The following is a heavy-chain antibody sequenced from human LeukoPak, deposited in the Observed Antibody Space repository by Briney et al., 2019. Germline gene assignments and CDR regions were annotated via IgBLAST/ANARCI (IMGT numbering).Heavy chain of an antibody. V-gene: IGHV1-69*01. CDR1: GGTFSSYA. CDR3: ATLPVYAPGWYFDL. CDR2: IIPIFGTA. J-gene: IGHJ2*01. D-gene: IGHD5/OR15-5a*01. Sequence: GSSVKVSCKASGGTFSSYAISWVPQAPGQGLEWMGGIIPIFGTANYAQKFQGRVTITADESTSTAYMELSSLRSEDTAVYYCATLPVYAPGWYFDLWGRGTLITVSS.